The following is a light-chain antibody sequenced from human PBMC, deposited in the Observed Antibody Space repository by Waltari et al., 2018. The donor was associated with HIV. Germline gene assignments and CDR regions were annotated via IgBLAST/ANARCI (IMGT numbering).Light chain of an antibody. CDR1: RSLSSN. V-gene: IGKV3-15*01. CDR2: GAS. Sequence: EIVMTPSPATVAVSPGERATLSCGARRSLSSNLAWYQQKPGQAPRLLIYGASTRAIGVPARFSGSGSGTEFTLTISSLQSEDFGVYYCQQYNNWPQTWPPGTFGQGTKVEIK. CDR3: QQYNNWPQTWPPGT. J-gene: IGKJ1*01.